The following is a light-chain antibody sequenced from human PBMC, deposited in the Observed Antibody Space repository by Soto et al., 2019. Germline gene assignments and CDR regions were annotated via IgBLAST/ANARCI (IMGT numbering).Light chain of an antibody. V-gene: IGLV1-47*02. CDR2: TNY. CDR3: AAWDDSLRGYV. Sequence: QSVLTQPPSASGTPGQSVTISCAGSSSNIGSNHAYWYQQLPRAAPKLLIYTNYQRPSGVPDRFSGSKSGTSASLAISGLRSEDEADYYCAAWDDSLRGYVFGTGTKLTVL. CDR1: SSNIGSNH. J-gene: IGLJ1*01.